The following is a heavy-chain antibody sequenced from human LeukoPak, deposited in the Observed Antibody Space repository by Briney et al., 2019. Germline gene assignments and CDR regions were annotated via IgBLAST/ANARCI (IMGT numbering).Heavy chain of an antibody. V-gene: IGHV3-30*04. Sequence: GGSLRLSCAASGFTFSSYAMHWVRQAPGKGLEWVAVISYDGSNKYYADSVKGRFTISRDNSKNTLYLQMNSLRAEDTAVYYCAREGEYDSSGYTYYFDYWGQGTLVTVSS. CDR1: GFTFSSYA. J-gene: IGHJ4*02. CDR2: ISYDGSNK. CDR3: AREGEYDSSGYTYYFDY. D-gene: IGHD3-22*01.